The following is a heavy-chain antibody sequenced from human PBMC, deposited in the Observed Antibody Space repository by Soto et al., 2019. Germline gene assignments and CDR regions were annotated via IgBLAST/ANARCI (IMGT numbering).Heavy chain of an antibody. Sequence: QVQLVQSGAEVKKPGSSEKVSCKASGGTFSSYAISWVRQAPGQGLEWMGGIIPIFGTANYAQKFQGRVTITADESTSTAYMELSSLRSEDTAVYYCAREYYDILTGYMRNWYFDLWGRGTLVTVSS. CDR1: GGTFSSYA. J-gene: IGHJ2*01. V-gene: IGHV1-69*01. CDR3: AREYYDILTGYMRNWYFDL. D-gene: IGHD3-9*01. CDR2: IIPIFGTA.